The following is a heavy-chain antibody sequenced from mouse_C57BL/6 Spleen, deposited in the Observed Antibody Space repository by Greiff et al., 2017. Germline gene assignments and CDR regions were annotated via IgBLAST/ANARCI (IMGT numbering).Heavy chain of an antibody. Sequence: EVKLVESGAELVKPGASVKLSCTASGFNIKDYYMHWVKQRTEQGLEWIGRIDPEDGETKYAPKFQGKATITADTSSNTAYLQLSSLTSEDTAVYYCARRGVITTVVADAMDYWGQGTSVTVSS. CDR2: IDPEDGET. D-gene: IGHD1-1*01. J-gene: IGHJ4*01. CDR3: ARRGVITTVVADAMDY. V-gene: IGHV14-2*01. CDR1: GFNIKDYY.